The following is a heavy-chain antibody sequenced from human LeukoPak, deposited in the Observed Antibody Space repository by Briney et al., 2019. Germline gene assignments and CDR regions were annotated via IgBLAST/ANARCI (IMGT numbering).Heavy chain of an antibody. D-gene: IGHD3-22*01. CDR2: ISWNCGSI. CDR3: AKGDYYDSSGSIDY. CDR1: GFTFDDYA. V-gene: IGHV3-9*01. Sequence: PGRSLRLSCAASGFTFDDYAMHWVRHAPGQGLEWVSGISWNCGSIGYADSVKGRFTISRDNAKNYLYLQMNSLRAEDTALYYCAKGDYYDSSGSIDYWGQGTLVTVSS. J-gene: IGHJ4*02.